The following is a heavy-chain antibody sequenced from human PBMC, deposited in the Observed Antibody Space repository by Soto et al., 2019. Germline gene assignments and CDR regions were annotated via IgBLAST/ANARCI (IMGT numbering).Heavy chain of an antibody. CDR3: ARDRSNSEY. CDR2: VSAYNGNT. D-gene: IGHD4-4*01. CDR1: GYTINDYG. J-gene: IGHJ4*02. Sequence: ASVKVSCNASGYTINDYGIGWVRQAPGQGVEWMGWVSAYNGNTDYAQIFHDRVTMTTDTSTNTAFMELRSLTSDDTAMYYCARDRSNSEYWGQGTLVTVSS. V-gene: IGHV1-18*01.